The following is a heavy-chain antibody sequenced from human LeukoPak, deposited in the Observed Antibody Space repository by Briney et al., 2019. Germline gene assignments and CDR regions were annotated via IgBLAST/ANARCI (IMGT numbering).Heavy chain of an antibody. CDR2: IYYSETT. Sequence: SETLSLTCTVSGGSINSANYYWGWLRQPPGKGREWIGSIYYSETTYDNPSLKSRVTISIETSKNQFSLTLSSVTASDTAVYYCARQRADYYYYYVDVWGKGTTVAVS. J-gene: IGHJ6*03. CDR3: ARQRADYYYYYVDV. CDR1: GGSINSANYY. V-gene: IGHV4-39*01.